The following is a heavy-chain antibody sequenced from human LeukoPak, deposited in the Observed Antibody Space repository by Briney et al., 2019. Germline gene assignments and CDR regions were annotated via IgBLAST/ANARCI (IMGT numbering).Heavy chain of an antibody. Sequence: ASVKVSCKASGYTFTSYGISWVRQAPGQGLEWMGWISAYNGNTNYAQKLQGRVTMTTDTSTSTAYMELRSLRSDDTAVYYCARDQKFSGSYYRWFDPWGQGTLVTVSS. CDR3: ARDQKFSGSYYRWFDP. V-gene: IGHV1-18*01. D-gene: IGHD1-26*01. J-gene: IGHJ5*02. CDR2: ISAYNGNT. CDR1: GYTFTSYG.